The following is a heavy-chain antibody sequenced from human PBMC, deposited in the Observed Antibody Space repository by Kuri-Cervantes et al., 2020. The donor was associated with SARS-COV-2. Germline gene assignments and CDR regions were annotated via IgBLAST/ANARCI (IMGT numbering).Heavy chain of an antibody. CDR2: IYYSGST. CDR1: GGSISSHY. V-gene: IGHV4-59*11. CDR3: ARGGDSSGYYYYYYHYMDV. J-gene: IGHJ6*03. D-gene: IGHD3-22*01. Sequence: SETLSLTCTVSGGSISSHYWSWIRQPPGKGLEWIGYIYYSGSTNYNPSLKSRVTISVDTSKNQFSLKLSSVTAADTAVYYCARGGDSSGYYYYYYHYMDVWGKGTTVTVSS.